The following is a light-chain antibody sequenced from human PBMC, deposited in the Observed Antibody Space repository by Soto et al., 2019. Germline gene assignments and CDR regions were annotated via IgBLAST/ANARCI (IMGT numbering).Light chain of an antibody. J-gene: IGLJ1*01. Sequence: QAVVTQPPSASGTPGQRVTISCSGSSSNIGSNYVYWYQHLPGTAPKLLIYSNNQRPSGVPDRFSGSKSGTSASLAISGLRSEDEADYYCAAWDDSLSVYVFGTGTKVTVL. CDR3: AAWDDSLSVYV. CDR2: SNN. V-gene: IGLV1-47*02. CDR1: SSNIGSNY.